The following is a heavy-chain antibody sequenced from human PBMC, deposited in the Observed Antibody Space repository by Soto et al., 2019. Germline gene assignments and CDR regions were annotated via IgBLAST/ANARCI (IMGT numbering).Heavy chain of an antibody. Sequence: EVQLVESGGGLVKPGGSLRLSCAASGFTFRSYTMNWVRQAPGEGLEWVSGISSISHYIYYADSVKGRFTISRDNADNSLYLQMNNLRPEDTAVNYCARDAGRVSSSVGWFDPWGQGTLVTVSS. CDR2: ISSISHYI. V-gene: IGHV3-21*01. J-gene: IGHJ5*02. D-gene: IGHD1-26*01. CDR3: ARDAGRVSSSVGWFDP. CDR1: GFTFRSYT.